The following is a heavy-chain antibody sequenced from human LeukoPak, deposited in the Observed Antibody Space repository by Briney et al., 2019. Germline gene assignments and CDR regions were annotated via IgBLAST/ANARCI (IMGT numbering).Heavy chain of an antibody. J-gene: IGHJ3*02. V-gene: IGHV1-69*13. D-gene: IGHD1-26*01. CDR1: GGTFSSYA. CDR2: IIPIFGTA. CDR3: ARDLDQWEPQYAFDI. Sequence: GASVKVSFKASGGTFSSYAISWVRQAPGQGLEWMGGIIPIFGTANYAQKFQGRVTITADESTSTAYMELSSLRAEDTAVYYCARDLDQWEPQYAFDIWGQGTMVTVSS.